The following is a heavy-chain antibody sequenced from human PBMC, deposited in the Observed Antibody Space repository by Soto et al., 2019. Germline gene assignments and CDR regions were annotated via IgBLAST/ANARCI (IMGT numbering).Heavy chain of an antibody. CDR1: GFTFSSYS. CDR3: ARAPPIAAAGSSWFDP. Sequence: VGSLRLSCAASGFTFSSYSMNWVRQAPGKGLEWVSSISSSSSYIYYADSVKGRFTISRDNAKSSLYLQMNSLRAEDTAVYYCARAPPIAAAGSSWFDPWGQGTLVTVSS. V-gene: IGHV3-21*01. D-gene: IGHD6-13*01. J-gene: IGHJ5*02. CDR2: ISSSSSYI.